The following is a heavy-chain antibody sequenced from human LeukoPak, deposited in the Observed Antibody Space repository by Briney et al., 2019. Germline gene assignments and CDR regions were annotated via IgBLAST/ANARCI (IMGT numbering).Heavy chain of an antibody. CDR1: GFTFSSYS. D-gene: IGHD4-17*01. J-gene: IGHJ5*02. Sequence: GGSLRLSCAASGFTFSSYSMNWVRQAPGKGLEWVSSISSSSSYIYYADSVKGRFTNSRDNAMNSLYLQMNSLRAEDTAVYYCARGLRGPDLGWFDPWGQGTLVTVSS. CDR3: ARGLRGPDLGWFDP. CDR2: ISSSSSYI. V-gene: IGHV3-21*01.